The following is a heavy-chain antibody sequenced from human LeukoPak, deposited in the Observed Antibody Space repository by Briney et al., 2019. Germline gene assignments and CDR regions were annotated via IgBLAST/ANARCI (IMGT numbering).Heavy chain of an antibody. D-gene: IGHD5-18*01. Sequence: PGGSLRLSCAASGFTFSSYEMNWVRQAPGKGLEWVSYISSSGSTIYYADSVKGRFTISRDNAKNSLYLQMNSLRAEDTAVYYCARGGGSGGYSYGYVPFYFDYWGQGTLVTVSS. CDR2: ISSSGSTI. CDR1: GFTFSSYE. J-gene: IGHJ4*02. CDR3: ARGGGSGGYSYGYVPFYFDY. V-gene: IGHV3-48*03.